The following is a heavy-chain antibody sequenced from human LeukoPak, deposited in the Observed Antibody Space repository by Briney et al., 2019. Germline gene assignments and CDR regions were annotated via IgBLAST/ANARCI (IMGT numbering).Heavy chain of an antibody. CDR1: GFTFPNYW. J-gene: IGHJ4*02. Sequence: GGSLRLSCAASGFTFPNYWMGWVRQAPGKGREWGASIKSGGSDKYYVDSVKGRFTISRDDAKNSLYLEMNNLRAEDTAVYYCARGPPSGYGTTWFDYWGQGTLVTVSS. D-gene: IGHD2/OR15-2a*01. CDR3: ARGPPSGYGTTWFDY. CDR2: IKSGGSDK. V-gene: IGHV3-7*01.